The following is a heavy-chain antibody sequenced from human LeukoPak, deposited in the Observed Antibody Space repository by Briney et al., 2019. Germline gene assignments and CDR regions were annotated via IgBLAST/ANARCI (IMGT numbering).Heavy chain of an antibody. CDR1: GFTFTSYW. D-gene: IGHD2-21*01. CDR3: ASQFGDRGGY. J-gene: IGHJ4*02. V-gene: IGHV3-74*01. CDR2: INSDGSTI. Sequence: GGSLRLSCVASGFTFTSYWMHWVRQGPGKGLVWVSGINSDGSTISYADSVKGRFAVSRDNAKSTLYLQMSSLRDEDTAVYYCASQFGDRGGYWGQGTLVTVSS.